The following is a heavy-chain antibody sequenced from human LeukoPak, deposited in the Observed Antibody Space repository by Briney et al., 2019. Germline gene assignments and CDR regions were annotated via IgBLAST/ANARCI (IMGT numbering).Heavy chain of an antibody. CDR2: IYYSGST. D-gene: IGHD6-13*01. CDR1: GGSISSYY. J-gene: IGHJ4*02. Sequence: SETLSLTCTVSGGSISSYYWSWIRQPPGKGLEWIGYIYYSGSTNYNPSLKSRVTISVDTSKNQFSLKLSSVTAADTAVHYCASAYSSSWYEFDYWGQGTLVTVSS. CDR3: ASAYSSSWYEFDY. V-gene: IGHV4-59*01.